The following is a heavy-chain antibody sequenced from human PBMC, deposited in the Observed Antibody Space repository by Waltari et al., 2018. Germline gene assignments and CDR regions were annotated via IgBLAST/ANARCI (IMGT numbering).Heavy chain of an antibody. J-gene: IGHJ4*02. Sequence: EVQLVESGGGLVNPGGSLRLSCAVSGFTFSHAWMGLVRHPPGMGMWWVGRLKSKAEGGTADLVAPVRGRFTISGNDSRNTLLLQMNRLKTEDTGVYYCAASLSTPGGFDYWGQGVRVTVSS. CDR1: GFTFSHAW. CDR2: LKSKAEGGTA. CDR3: AASLSTPGGFDY. V-gene: IGHV3-15*01. D-gene: IGHD3-16*01.